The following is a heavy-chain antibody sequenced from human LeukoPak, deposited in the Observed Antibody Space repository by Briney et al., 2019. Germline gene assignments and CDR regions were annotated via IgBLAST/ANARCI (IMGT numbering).Heavy chain of an antibody. CDR2: ISYDGSNK. CDR1: GFTFSSYA. J-gene: IGHJ4*02. Sequence: GGSLRLSCAASGFTFSSYAMHWVRQAPGKGLEWVAVISYDGSNKYYADSVKGRFTISRDNSKNTLYLQMNSLRAEDTAVYYCARSDDSSSWYYFDYWGQGTLVTVSS. D-gene: IGHD6-13*01. V-gene: IGHV3-30-3*01. CDR3: ARSDDSSSWYYFDY.